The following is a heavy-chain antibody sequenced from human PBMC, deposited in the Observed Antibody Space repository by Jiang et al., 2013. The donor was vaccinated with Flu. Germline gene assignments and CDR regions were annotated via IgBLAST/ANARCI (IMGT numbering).Heavy chain of an antibody. V-gene: IGHV6-1*01. CDR3: ARRSDTAVLDY. Sequence: NWIRQSPSRGLEWLGRTYYRSKWYNEYASSVKSRITINPDTSKNQISLQLNSVTPEDTAVYYCARRSDTAVLDYWGQGTLVTVSS. J-gene: IGHJ4*02. CDR2: TYYRSKWYN. D-gene: IGHD5-18*01.